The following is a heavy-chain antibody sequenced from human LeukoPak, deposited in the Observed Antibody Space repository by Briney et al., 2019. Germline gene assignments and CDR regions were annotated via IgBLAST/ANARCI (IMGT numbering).Heavy chain of an antibody. CDR1: GFTVSSNY. J-gene: IGHJ4*02. CDR2: IYSGGST. D-gene: IGHD3-9*01. CDR3: VGRYFDWLLN. Sequence: GGSLRLSCAASGFTVSSNYMSWVRQAPGKGLEWVSVIYSGGSTYYTDSVKGRFTISRDNSKNTLYLQMNSLRAEDTAVYYCVGRYFDWLLNWGQGTLVTVSS. V-gene: IGHV3-66*01.